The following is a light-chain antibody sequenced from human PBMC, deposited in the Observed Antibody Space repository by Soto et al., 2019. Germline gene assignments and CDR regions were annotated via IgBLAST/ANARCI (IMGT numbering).Light chain of an antibody. CDR3: SSYTSSSTPYWV. CDR2: DVS. Sequence: QSVLTQPASVSGSPGQSITISCTGTSSDVGGYNYVSWYQQHPGKAPKLMIYDVSNRPSGVSNRFSGSKSGNTASLTISGLQAGDEADYYCSSYTSSSTPYWVFGGGTKVTVL. V-gene: IGLV2-14*01. J-gene: IGLJ3*02. CDR1: SSDVGGYNY.